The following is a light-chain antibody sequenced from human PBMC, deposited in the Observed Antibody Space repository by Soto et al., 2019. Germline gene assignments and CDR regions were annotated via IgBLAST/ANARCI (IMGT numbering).Light chain of an antibody. V-gene: IGKV3-15*01. CDR2: RAS. CDR1: QSVTTN. J-gene: IGKJ2*01. CDR3: QQYNSRPFT. Sequence: EIVMTQSPATLSVSPGEGATLSCRASQSVTTNLAWYQQKPGQPPRLLIYRASTRPTGIPVRFSGSGSGTHFTLTISSLQSEHFAVYYCQQYNSRPFTFGLGTKLEIK.